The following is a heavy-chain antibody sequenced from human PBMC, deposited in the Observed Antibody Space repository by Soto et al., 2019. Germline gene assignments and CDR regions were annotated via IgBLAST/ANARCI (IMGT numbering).Heavy chain of an antibody. Sequence: GASVKVSCKVSGYTLTELSMHWVRQAPGKGLEWMGGFDPEDGETIYAQKFQGRVTMTEDTSTDTAYMELSSLRSEDTAVYYCARMRPDRLRYFDWPYYYYGMDVWGQGTTVTVSS. CDR1: GYTLTELS. D-gene: IGHD3-9*01. CDR2: FDPEDGET. J-gene: IGHJ6*02. V-gene: IGHV1-24*01. CDR3: ARMRPDRLRYFDWPYYYYGMDV.